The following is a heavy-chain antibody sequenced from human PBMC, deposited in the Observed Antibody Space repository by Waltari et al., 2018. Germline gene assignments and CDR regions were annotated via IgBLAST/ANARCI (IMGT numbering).Heavy chain of an antibody. CDR1: GGSFSGYY. Sequence: QVQLQQWGAGLLKPSETLSLTCAVYGGSFSGYYWSWIRQPPGKGLEWIGEINHSGSTNYNPSLKSRVTISVDTSKNQFSLKLSSVTAADTAVYYCASLEALGNNWFDPWGQGTLVTVSS. J-gene: IGHJ5*02. D-gene: IGHD6-6*01. CDR3: ASLEALGNNWFDP. CDR2: INHSGST. V-gene: IGHV4-34*01.